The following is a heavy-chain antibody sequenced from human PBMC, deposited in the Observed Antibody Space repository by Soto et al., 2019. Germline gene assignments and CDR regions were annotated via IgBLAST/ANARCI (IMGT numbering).Heavy chain of an antibody. CDR3: AKEARMVVVAASYFDY. J-gene: IGHJ4*02. CDR1: GFTFSSYG. V-gene: IGHV3-30*18. Sequence: GGSLRLSCAASGFTFSSYGMHWVRQAPGKGLEWVAVISYDGSNKYYADSVKGRFTISRDNSKNTLYLQMNSLRAEDTAVYYCAKEARMVVVAASYFDYWGKETLVTVP. D-gene: IGHD2-15*01. CDR2: ISYDGSNK.